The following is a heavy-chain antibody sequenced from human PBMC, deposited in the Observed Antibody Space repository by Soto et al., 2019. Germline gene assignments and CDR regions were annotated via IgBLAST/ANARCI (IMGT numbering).Heavy chain of an antibody. CDR2: IYHSGST. Sequence: PLSLTCTVSGGAINSGGFCWSWILQPPGKGLEWIGYIYHSGSTYYNPSLKSRVTISVDRSKNQFSLKLSSVTAADTAVYYCVGSCYYHNSGMDVSGQRSTVIGS. V-gene: IGHV4-30-2*01. CDR1: GGAINSGGFC. CDR3: VGSCYYHNSGMDV. J-gene: IGHJ6*02. D-gene: IGHD3-22*01.